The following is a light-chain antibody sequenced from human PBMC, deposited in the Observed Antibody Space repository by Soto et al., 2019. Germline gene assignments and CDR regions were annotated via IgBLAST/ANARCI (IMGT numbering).Light chain of an antibody. CDR2: DVN. V-gene: IGLV2-14*01. J-gene: IGLJ2*01. CDR1: SSDIGGYDY. Sequence: QSARTQPASVSGSPGQSITLSCTGTSSDIGGYDYVSWYQRHAGKAPKLIIYDVNNRPSGVSNRFSGSKSGNTASLTISGLQAEDEADYYSTSYASGSSHVVFGDGTKLTVL. CDR3: TSYASGSSHVV.